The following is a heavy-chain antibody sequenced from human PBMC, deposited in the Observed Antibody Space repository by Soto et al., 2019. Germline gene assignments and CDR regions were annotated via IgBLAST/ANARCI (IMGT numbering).Heavy chain of an antibody. D-gene: IGHD3-16*01. CDR3: AREPPLGAYTMDV. CDR1: GFTFRSYS. J-gene: IGHJ6*02. V-gene: IGHV3-48*02. CDR2: INSGSNSI. Sequence: GGSLRLSCAASGFTFRSYSMNWVRQAPGKGLEWLSYINSGSNSISYADSVKGRFTISRDNAKNSLSLEMNSLRDEDTAVYYCAREPPLGAYTMDVWGQGTTVNVSS.